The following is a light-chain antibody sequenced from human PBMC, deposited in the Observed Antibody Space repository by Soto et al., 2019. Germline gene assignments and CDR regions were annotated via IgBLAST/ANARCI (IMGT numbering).Light chain of an antibody. V-gene: IGKV3-20*01. CDR1: QIFPGNY. CDR3: QHYDSSPT. Sequence: EIVLTQSPGTLSLSPGEGATFSCRAGQIFPGNYLAWYQQKPGQAPRLLIYGASSRATGIPDRFFGSGSGTDFILTISRLEPEDFAVYYCQHYDSSPTFGGGTKVEIK. CDR2: GAS. J-gene: IGKJ4*01.